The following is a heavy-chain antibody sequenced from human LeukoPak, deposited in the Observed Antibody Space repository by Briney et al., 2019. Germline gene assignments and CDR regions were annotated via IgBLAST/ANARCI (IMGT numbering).Heavy chain of an antibody. CDR1: GFTFSSYW. CDR3: ARDWVDSSGYYYGAFDI. CDR2: IKQDGSEK. D-gene: IGHD3-22*01. V-gene: IGHV3-7*01. Sequence: GGSLRLSCAASGFTFSSYWMSWVGQAPGKGLEWVANIKQDGSEKYYVDSVKGRFTISRDNAKNSLYLQMNSLRAEDTAVYYCARDWVDSSGYYYGAFDIWGQGTMVTVSS. J-gene: IGHJ3*02.